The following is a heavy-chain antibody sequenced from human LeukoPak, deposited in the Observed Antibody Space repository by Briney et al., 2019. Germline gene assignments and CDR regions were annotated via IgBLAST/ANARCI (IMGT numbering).Heavy chain of an antibody. J-gene: IGHJ4*02. CDR1: GFTFSSYG. Sequence: GGSLRLSCAASGFTFSSYGMHWVRQAPGKGLEWVAVIWYDGSSKYYADSVKGRFTISRDNSKNTLYLQMNSLRAEDTAVYYCAKDLTGTSTYYFDYWGQGTLVTVSS. V-gene: IGHV3-33*06. D-gene: IGHD1-20*01. CDR3: AKDLTGTSTYYFDY. CDR2: IWYDGSSK.